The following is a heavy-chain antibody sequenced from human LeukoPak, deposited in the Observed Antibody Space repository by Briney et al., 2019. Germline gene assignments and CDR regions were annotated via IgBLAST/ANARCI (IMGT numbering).Heavy chain of an antibody. J-gene: IGHJ1*01. CDR3: AKVRTDYYDSSGHAEYFQH. CDR2: INHSGST. Sequence: SETLSLTCAVYGGSFSGYYWSWIRQPPGKGLEWIGEINHSGSTNYNPSLKSRVTISVDTSKNQFSLKLSSVTAEDTAVYYCAKVRTDYYDSSGHAEYFQHWGQGTLVTVSS. V-gene: IGHV4-34*01. CDR1: GGSFSGYY. D-gene: IGHD3-22*01.